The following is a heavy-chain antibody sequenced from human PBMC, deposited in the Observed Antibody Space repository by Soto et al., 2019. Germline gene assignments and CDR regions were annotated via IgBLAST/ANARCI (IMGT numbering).Heavy chain of an antibody. CDR1: GFTFSSYW. Sequence: EVQLVESGGGLVQPGGSLRLSCAASGFTFSSYWMSWVRQAPGKGLEWVANIKPDGSEKHYVDSVKGRFTFSRDNAKNSLYLQMDGLRAADTAVYYCARVGCGGGTCYNYWGQGTLVTVSS. D-gene: IGHD2-15*01. V-gene: IGHV3-7*04. J-gene: IGHJ4*02. CDR2: IKPDGSEK. CDR3: ARVGCGGGTCYNY.